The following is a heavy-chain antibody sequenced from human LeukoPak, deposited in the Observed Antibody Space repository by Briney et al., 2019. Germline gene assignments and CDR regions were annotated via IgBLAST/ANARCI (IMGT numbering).Heavy chain of an antibody. J-gene: IGHJ3*02. CDR1: GFTFRSFS. D-gene: IGHD6-13*01. CDR3: ATRVTADSYDASDI. V-gene: IGHV3-21*06. CDR2: ISSTSNHK. Sequence: PGGSLRLSCAASGFTFRSFSMTWVRQAPGKGLEWVASISSTSNHKYHADSVKGRLTISRDNDKNSLYLQMNSLRAEDTALYYCATRVTADSYDASDIWGQGTMVTVSS.